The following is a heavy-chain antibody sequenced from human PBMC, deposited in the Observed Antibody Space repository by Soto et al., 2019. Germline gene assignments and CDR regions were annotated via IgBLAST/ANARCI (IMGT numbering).Heavy chain of an antibody. Sequence: SETLSLTCDVYGGSFSGYYWIWIRQSPGKGPEWIGQIKHSGGTNYNPLLKSRVTISVDTPRNQFSLKLSSVTAADTAVYFCARTYYYRSGTYFAWFDPWGQGPLVTVS. CDR2: IKHSGGT. J-gene: IGHJ5*02. D-gene: IGHD3-10*01. V-gene: IGHV4-34*01. CDR3: ARTYYYRSGTYFAWFDP. CDR1: GGSFSGYY.